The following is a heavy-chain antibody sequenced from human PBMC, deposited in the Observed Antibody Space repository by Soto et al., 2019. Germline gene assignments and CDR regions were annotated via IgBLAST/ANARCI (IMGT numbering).Heavy chain of an antibody. CDR3: AHEPRSGGGDY. Sequence: QITLKESGPTLVKPTQTLTLTCTFSGFSLSTSGVGVGWIRQPPGKALEWLALIYWDDDKRYSPSLKSRLTITKDTSKNQVVLTMTNMDPVDTAPYYCAHEPRSGGGDYWGQGTLVTVSS. D-gene: IGHD2-15*01. J-gene: IGHJ4*02. CDR2: IYWDDDK. V-gene: IGHV2-5*02. CDR1: GFSLSTSGVG.